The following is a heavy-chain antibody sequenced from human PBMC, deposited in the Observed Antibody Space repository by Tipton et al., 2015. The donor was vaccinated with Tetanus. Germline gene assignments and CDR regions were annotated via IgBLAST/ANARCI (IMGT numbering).Heavy chain of an antibody. D-gene: IGHD2-2*02. CDR2: INPNSGGT. V-gene: IGHV1-2*02. Sequence: QLVQSGAEVKKPGASVKVSCKASGYTFTGYYMHWVRQAPGPGLEWMGWINPNSGGTNYAQKFQGRVTMTRDTSISTAYMELSRLRSDDTAVYYCAPSPAAIDWYFDLWGRGTLVTVSS. CDR1: GYTFTGYY. CDR3: APSPAAIDWYFDL. J-gene: IGHJ2*01.